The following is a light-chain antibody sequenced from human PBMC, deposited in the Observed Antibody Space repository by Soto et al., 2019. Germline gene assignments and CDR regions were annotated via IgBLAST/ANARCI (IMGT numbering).Light chain of an antibody. Sequence: IQLTQSPSFLSASVGDRVTITCRASRGISNYLAWYQQKPGKAPKLLIYGVSTLQTGVPSRFSGSGSGTEFTLTISILQHEDFAPYYCQQLNSFGGGTKVDI. J-gene: IGKJ4*01. CDR1: RGISNY. CDR3: QQLNS. CDR2: GVS. V-gene: IGKV1-9*01.